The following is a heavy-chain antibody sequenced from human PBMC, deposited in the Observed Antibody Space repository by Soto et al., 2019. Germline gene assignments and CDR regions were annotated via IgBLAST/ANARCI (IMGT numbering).Heavy chain of an antibody. CDR1: GYTFTSYA. D-gene: IGHD4-4*01. CDR2: INAGNGNT. Sequence: ASVKVSCKACGYTFTSYAMHWVRQAPGQRVEWRGGINAGNGNTKYSQKFQGRVTITRDTSASTAYMELSSLRSEDTAVYYCARGMSRFMTTPDYWGQGTLVTVSS. V-gene: IGHV1-3*01. J-gene: IGHJ4*02. CDR3: ARGMSRFMTTPDY.